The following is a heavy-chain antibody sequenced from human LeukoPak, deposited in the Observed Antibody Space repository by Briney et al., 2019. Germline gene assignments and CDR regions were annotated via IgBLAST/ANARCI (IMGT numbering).Heavy chain of an antibody. D-gene: IGHD6-13*01. Sequence: GASVKVSCKASGYTFTGYYMHWVRQAPGQGLEWMGWINPNSGGTNYAQKFQGRVTMTRDTSISTAYMELSSLRSEDTAMYSCARGLAAAGPGAFDVWGQGTMVTVSS. CDR3: ARGLAAAGPGAFDV. CDR1: GYTFTGYY. CDR2: INPNSGGT. V-gene: IGHV1-2*02. J-gene: IGHJ3*01.